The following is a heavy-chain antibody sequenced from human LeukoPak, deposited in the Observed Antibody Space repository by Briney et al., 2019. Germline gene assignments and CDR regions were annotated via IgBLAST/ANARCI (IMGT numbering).Heavy chain of an antibody. J-gene: IGHJ5*02. CDR1: GFTFSSYA. CDR3: ARDLPWFDP. V-gene: IGHV3-30-3*01. Sequence: GGSLRLSCAASGFTFSSYAMHWVRQAPGKGLEWVAVISYDGSNKYYADSVKGRFTISRDNSKNTLYLQMNSLRAEDTAVYYCARDLPWFDPWGQGTLATVSS. CDR2: ISYDGSNK.